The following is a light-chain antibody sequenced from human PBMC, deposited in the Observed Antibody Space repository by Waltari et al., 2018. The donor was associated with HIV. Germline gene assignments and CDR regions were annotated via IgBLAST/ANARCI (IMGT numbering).Light chain of an antibody. J-gene: IGLJ2*01. V-gene: IGLV2-8*01. Sequence: QSALTQPPAAYGSPGHTVTISCNGPISDVDGYASASCYQHHPGKAPKLIIYEFTKRPSGVPDRFSGSKSDYTASLTVSGLQAEDEADYYCTSYTGSTNLLFGGGTKLTVL. CDR2: EFT. CDR1: ISDVDGYAS. CDR3: TSYTGSTNLL.